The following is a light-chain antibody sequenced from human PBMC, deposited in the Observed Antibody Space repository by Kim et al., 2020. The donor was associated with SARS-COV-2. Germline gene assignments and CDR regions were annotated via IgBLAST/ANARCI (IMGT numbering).Light chain of an antibody. J-gene: IGKJ1*01. V-gene: IGKV3-20*01. Sequence: FSPGERAILSCRASQSVGSTYLAWYQQKPGQAPRLLMYATSSRAIGIPDRFSGSGSGTDFTLTITRLEPEDFAVYYCQQYDSPPRTFGQGTKVDIK. CDR2: ATS. CDR3: QQYDSPPRT. CDR1: QSVGSTY.